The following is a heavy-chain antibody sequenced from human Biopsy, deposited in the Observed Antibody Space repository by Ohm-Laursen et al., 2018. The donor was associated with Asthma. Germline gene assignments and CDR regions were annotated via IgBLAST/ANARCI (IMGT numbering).Heavy chain of an antibody. CDR3: ARAVDYSHYYGIDV. Sequence: SSVKVSCKPSGYTFNSAGITWVRQAPGQGLEWMGWISVYNGNTKDAQKLQDRVTMITDTSTSTAYMELRSLRSDDTAVYFCARAVDYSHYYGIDVWGQGTTVTVS. CDR2: ISVYNGNT. CDR1: GYTFNSAG. V-gene: IGHV1-18*01. J-gene: IGHJ6*02. D-gene: IGHD3-10*01.